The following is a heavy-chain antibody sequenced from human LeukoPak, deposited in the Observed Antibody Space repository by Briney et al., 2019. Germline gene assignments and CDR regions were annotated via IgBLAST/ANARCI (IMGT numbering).Heavy chain of an antibody. CDR1: GFTFSSYW. Sequence: PGGSLRLSCAASGFTFSSYWMSWVRQAPGKGLEWVANIKQDGSEKYYVDSVKGRFTISRDNAKNSLYLQMNSLRAEDTAVYYCARPSIVGATSEFDYWGQGTLVTVSS. CDR2: IKQDGSEK. J-gene: IGHJ4*02. V-gene: IGHV3-7*01. CDR3: ARPSIVGATSEFDY. D-gene: IGHD1-26*01.